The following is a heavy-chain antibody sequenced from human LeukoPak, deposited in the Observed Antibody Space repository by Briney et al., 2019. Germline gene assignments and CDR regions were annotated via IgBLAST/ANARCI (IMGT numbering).Heavy chain of an antibody. D-gene: IGHD3-10*01. CDR3: AKDHAHYYGSGSYFDY. CDR1: GFTFSSYG. J-gene: IGHJ4*02. V-gene: IGHV3-30*18. Sequence: RRSLRLSCAASGFTFSSYGMHWVRQAPGKGLEWVAVISYDGSNKYYADSVKGRFTISRDNSKNTLYLQMNSLRAEDTAVYYCAKDHAHYYGSGSYFDYWGQGTLVTVSS. CDR2: ISYDGSNK.